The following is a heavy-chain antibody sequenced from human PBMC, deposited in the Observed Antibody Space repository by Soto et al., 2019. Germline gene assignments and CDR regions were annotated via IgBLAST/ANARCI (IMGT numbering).Heavy chain of an antibody. V-gene: IGHV4-39*01. CDR1: GGSISSSSYY. CDR3: ARPGNYGSGSYLYYLDY. Sequence: QLQLQESGPGLVKPSETLSLTCTVSGGSISSSSYYWGWIRQPPGKGLEWIGSIYYSGSTYYNPSLKSRVTISVDTSKNQFSLKLSYVTAADTAVYYCARPGNYGSGSYLYYLDYWGQGTLVTVSS. J-gene: IGHJ4*02. D-gene: IGHD3-10*01. CDR2: IYYSGST.